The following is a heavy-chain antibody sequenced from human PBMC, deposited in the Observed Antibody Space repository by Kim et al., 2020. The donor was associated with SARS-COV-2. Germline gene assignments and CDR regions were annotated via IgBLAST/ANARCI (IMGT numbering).Heavy chain of an antibody. V-gene: IGHV3-30*18. CDR3: AKDKGVAPQKGHYYYGMDV. Sequence: GGSLRLSCAASGFTFSSYGMHWVRQAPGKGLEWVAVISYDGSNKYYADSVKGRFTISRDNSKNTLYLQMNSLRAEDTAVYYCAKDKGVAPQKGHYYYGMDVWGQGTTVTVSS. D-gene: IGHD2-15*01. CDR1: GFTFSSYG. CDR2: ISYDGSNK. J-gene: IGHJ6*02.